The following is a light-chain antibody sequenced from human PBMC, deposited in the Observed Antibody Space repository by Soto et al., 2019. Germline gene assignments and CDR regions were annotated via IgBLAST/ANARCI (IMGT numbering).Light chain of an antibody. J-gene: IGKJ3*01. V-gene: IGKV3-15*01. Sequence: EIVMTQSPATLSVSPGERATLSCRASQSVSSNLAWYQQKPGQAPRLLIYGASTRATGIPARFSGSGSGTEFPLTISRLPSEDFAVYYCQQYNNWPFTFGPGTKVDIK. CDR1: QSVSSN. CDR3: QQYNNWPFT. CDR2: GAS.